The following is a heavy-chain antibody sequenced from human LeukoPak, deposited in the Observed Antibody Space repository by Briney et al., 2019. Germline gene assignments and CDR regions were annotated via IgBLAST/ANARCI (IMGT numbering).Heavy chain of an antibody. CDR3: ARDKGGSGDDYGDYLHY. J-gene: IGHJ4*02. CDR2: IIPIFGTA. V-gene: IGHV1-69*05. CDR1: GGTFSSYA. Sequence: SVKVSCKASGGTFSSYAISWVRQAPGQGLEWMGGIIPIFGTANYAQKFQGRVTITTDESTSTAYMELSSLRSEDTAVYYCARDKGGSGDDYGDYLHYWGQGTLVTVSS. D-gene: IGHD4-17*01.